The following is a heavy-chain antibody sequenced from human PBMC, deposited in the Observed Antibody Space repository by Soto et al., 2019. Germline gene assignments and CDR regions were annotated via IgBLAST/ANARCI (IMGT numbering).Heavy chain of an antibody. CDR1: GGSSTYT. Sequence: ASVKVSCKASGGSSTYTLSWVRQAPGQGLEWMGGIIPIFGTTNYAQKFQGRVTITADESTKTAYMELSTLRSEDTAVYYCARLHSHGTYGMDVWGRGTTVTVS. CDR2: IIPIFGTT. D-gene: IGHD5-18*01. J-gene: IGHJ6*02. V-gene: IGHV1-69*13. CDR3: ARLHSHGTYGMDV.